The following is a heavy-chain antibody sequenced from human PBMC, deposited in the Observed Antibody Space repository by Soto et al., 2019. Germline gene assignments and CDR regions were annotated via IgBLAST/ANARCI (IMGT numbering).Heavy chain of an antibody. V-gene: IGHV3-23*01. Sequence: PGGSLRLACAASGFTFSSYAMSWVRQAPGKGLEWASAISGSGGSTYYADSVKGRFTISRDNSKTTLYLQMNSLRAEDTALYSCARGIAAAGTYYYWGQGTLVTVS. J-gene: IGHJ4*02. CDR1: GFTFSSYA. CDR2: ISGSGGST. D-gene: IGHD6-13*01. CDR3: ARGIAAAGTYYY.